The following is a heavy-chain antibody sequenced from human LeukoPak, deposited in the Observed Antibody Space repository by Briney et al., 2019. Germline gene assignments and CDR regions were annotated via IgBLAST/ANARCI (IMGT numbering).Heavy chain of an antibody. Sequence: ASVKLPCKASGYTFTSYYMHWVRQAPGQGLEWMGIMNPSGGSTSYAQKFQGRVTMTRDTSTSTVYMELSSLRSEDTAVYYCARGYCSSTSCYEPPRYWGQGTLVTVSS. CDR3: ARGYCSSTSCYEPPRY. J-gene: IGHJ4*02. V-gene: IGHV1-46*01. CDR2: MNPSGGST. D-gene: IGHD2-2*01. CDR1: GYTFTSYY.